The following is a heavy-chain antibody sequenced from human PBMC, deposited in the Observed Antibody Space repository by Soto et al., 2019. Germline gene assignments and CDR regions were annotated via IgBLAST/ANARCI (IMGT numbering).Heavy chain of an antibody. V-gene: IGHV3-11*05. CDR1: GFTFSAVY. CDR3: GRDRGAVTGQYFDY. CDR2: ISSSGTSA. D-gene: IGHD6-19*01. Sequence: QVQLEESGGGLVKPGGSLRLSCAASGFTFSAVYMSWIRQAPNKGLEYISYISSSGTSANYADSVKGRFTISRDNDKNTLYKKMNSLRAEDRAVYYCGRDRGAVTGQYFDYWGQGALVTVSS. J-gene: IGHJ4*02.